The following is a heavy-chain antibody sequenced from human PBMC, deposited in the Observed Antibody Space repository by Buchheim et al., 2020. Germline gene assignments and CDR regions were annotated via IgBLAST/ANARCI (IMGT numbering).Heavy chain of an antibody. CDR1: GGSISSYF. J-gene: IGHJ5*02. V-gene: IGHV4-59*01. CDR3: ARGVVVVGATLYWFDP. CDR2: IYYSGTI. D-gene: IGHD2-15*01. Sequence: VQLQESGPGLVKPSETLSLTCTVSGGSISSYFWSWIRQLPGKGLEWIGYIYYSGTINYNPSLKSRVTISVDTSKNQFSLRLSSVTAADTAVYYCARGVVVVGATLYWFDPWGQGTL.